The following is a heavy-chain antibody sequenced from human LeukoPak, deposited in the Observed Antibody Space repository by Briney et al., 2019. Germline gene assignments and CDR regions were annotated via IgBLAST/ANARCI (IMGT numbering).Heavy chain of an antibody. CDR3: AKDRAPYYDFWSGYH. V-gene: IGHV3-23*01. Sequence: GGSLRHSCAASGFTFSSYAMSWVRQAPGKGLEWVSAISGSGGSTYYADSVKGRFTISRDNSKNTLYLQMNSLRAEDTAVYYCAKDRAPYYDFWSGYHWGQGPLLTVFS. D-gene: IGHD3-3*01. CDR2: ISGSGGST. CDR1: GFTFSSYA. J-gene: IGHJ5*02.